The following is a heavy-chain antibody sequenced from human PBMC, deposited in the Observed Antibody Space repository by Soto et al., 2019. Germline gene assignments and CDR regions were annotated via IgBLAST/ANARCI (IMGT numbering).Heavy chain of an antibody. CDR2: ISAGGRNT. J-gene: IGHJ6*02. Sequence: EVQLLESGGGLVQPGGSLRLSCAASGFTFRNYAMSWVRQAPGKGLEWVSGISAGGRNTYYADSVKGRFTISGDNSKRTLYLQRSSLRAEDTAVYYCAKAPYSNCCFATYNVCGQGTRVTVSS. D-gene: IGHD4-4*01. CDR3: AKAPYSNCCFATYNV. CDR1: GFTFRNYA. V-gene: IGHV3-23*01.